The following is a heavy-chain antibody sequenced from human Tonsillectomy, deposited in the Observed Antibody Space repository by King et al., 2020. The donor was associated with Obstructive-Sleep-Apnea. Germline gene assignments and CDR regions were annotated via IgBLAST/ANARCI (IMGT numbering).Heavy chain of an antibody. CDR1: GFTFSSYA. V-gene: IGHV3-30*04. Sequence: VQLVESGGGVVQPGRSLRLSCAASGFTFSSYAMHWVRQAPGKSLEWVAVTSYDGGIKYYADSVKGRFTISRDNSKNTLYLQMNTLRVEDTAVYYCARDKGYSSGWEDGMDVWGQGTTVTVSS. CDR2: TSYDGGIK. J-gene: IGHJ6*02. D-gene: IGHD6-19*01. CDR3: ARDKGYSSGWEDGMDV.